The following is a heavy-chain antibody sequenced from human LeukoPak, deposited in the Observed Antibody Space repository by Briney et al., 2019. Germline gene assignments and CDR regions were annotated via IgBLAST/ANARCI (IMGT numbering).Heavy chain of an antibody. Sequence: GGSLRLSCLVSGFSFSSFGMRWIRQTPGKGLEFVSAIAASWGNTYYTASAKGRFTISRDNSKNILFLQMSSLRPEDTAVYYYAPLDRDASNDNHYKWGQGTLDTVSS. J-gene: IGHJ4*02. CDR3: APLDRDASNDNHYK. CDR1: GFSFSSFG. V-gene: IGHV3-64D*09. D-gene: IGHD5-24*01. CDR2: IAASWGNT.